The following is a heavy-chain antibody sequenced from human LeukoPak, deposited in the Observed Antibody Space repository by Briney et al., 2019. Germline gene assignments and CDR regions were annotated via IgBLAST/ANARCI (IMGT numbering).Heavy chain of an antibody. CDR3: ARAGSPGGYCSSTSCPQHY. V-gene: IGHV3-23*01. Sequence: GGSLRLSCAASGFTLGCYAMSWVRQAPGKGLEWVSGISGSGGSTYYADSVKGRFTISRDNSKNTLYLQMNSLRAEDTAVYYCARAGSPGGYCSSTSCPQHYWGQGTLVTVSS. CDR2: ISGSGGST. J-gene: IGHJ4*02. CDR1: GFTLGCYA. D-gene: IGHD2-2*01.